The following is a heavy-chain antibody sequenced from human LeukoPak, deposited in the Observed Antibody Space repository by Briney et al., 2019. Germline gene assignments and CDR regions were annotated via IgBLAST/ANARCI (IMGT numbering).Heavy chain of an antibody. V-gene: IGHV3-74*01. D-gene: IGHD6-6*01. CDR3: ARELAPTSSSSSLNYNYYGMDV. CDR2: TNTDGTNT. Sequence: PGGSLRLSCTASGFTFSSYWIPWVRQAPGKGLVWVSRTNTDGTNTRYADSVKGRFTVSRDNAKNTLYLHTNSLRAEDTAVYYCARELAPTSSSSSLNYNYYGMDVWGQGTTVIVSS. J-gene: IGHJ6*02. CDR1: GFTFSSYW.